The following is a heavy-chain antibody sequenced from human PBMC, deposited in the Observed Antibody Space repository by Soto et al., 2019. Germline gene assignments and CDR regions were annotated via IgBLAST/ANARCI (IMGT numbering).Heavy chain of an antibody. D-gene: IGHD2-15*01. V-gene: IGHV4-61*01. Sequence: TLSLTCTVSGGSVSSGSYYWSWIRQPPGKGLEWIGYIYYSGSTNYNPSLKSRVTISVDTSKNQFSLKLSSVTAADTAVYYCASGYCSGGSCYWDYYGMDVWGQGTTVTVSS. CDR2: IYYSGST. J-gene: IGHJ6*02. CDR1: GGSVSSGSYY. CDR3: ASGYCSGGSCYWDYYGMDV.